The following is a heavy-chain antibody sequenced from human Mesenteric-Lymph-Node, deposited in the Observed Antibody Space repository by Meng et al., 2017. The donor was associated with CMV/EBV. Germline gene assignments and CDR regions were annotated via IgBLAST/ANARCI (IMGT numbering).Heavy chain of an antibody. Sequence: GESLKISCAASGFTFSTHGMHWVRQAPGKGLEWVSYISSSGSTMYYADSVKGRFTISRDNAKNSLYLQMNSLRAEDTAVYYCVARPDNIYWGQGTLVTVSS. V-gene: IGHV3-48*04. J-gene: IGHJ4*02. CDR1: GFTFSTHG. CDR3: VARPDNIY. CDR2: ISSSGSTM. D-gene: IGHD2-2*01.